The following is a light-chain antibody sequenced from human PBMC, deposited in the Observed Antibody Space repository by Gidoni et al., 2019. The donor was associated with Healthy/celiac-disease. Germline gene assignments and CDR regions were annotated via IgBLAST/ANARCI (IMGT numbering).Light chain of an antibody. J-gene: IGKJ1*01. CDR3: QQYNNWPPWT. Sequence: EIVMTQSPATLSVSPGERATLSCRASQSVYSYLAWYQQKPGQAPRLLIYGASTRATGIPARFSGSGSGTEFTLTISSLQSEDFGIYYCQQYNNWPPWTFGQGTKVEIK. CDR1: QSVYSY. V-gene: IGKV3-15*01. CDR2: GAS.